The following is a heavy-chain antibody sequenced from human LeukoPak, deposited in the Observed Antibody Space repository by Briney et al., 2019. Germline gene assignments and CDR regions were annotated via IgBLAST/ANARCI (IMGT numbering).Heavy chain of an antibody. V-gene: IGHV3-23*01. CDR2: IISSGGRT. D-gene: IGHD4-11*01. CDR3: AKEARTTDY. CDR1: GFTFSSYT. Sequence: GGSLRLSCVASGFTFSSYTMAWVRQAPGKGLEWVSTIISSGGRTYYVASVKDRFTISRDNSKNTLYLQMNSLRAEDTAVYYCAKEARTTDYWGQGTLVTVSS. J-gene: IGHJ4*02.